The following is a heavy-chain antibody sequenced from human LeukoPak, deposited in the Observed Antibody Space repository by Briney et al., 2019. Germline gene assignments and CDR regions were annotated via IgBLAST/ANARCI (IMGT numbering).Heavy chain of an antibody. V-gene: IGHV3-48*01. CDR1: GLTFSTYS. CDR3: ARAAQPGFDP. D-gene: IGHD1-14*01. CDR2: ISSDSGTI. J-gene: IGHJ5*02. Sequence: GGSLRLSCGASGLTFSTYSMNWVRQAPGKGLEWVSYISSDSGTIYYADSVKGQFTISRDNAKKSLYLQMNSLRAEDTAVYYCARAAQPGFDPWGQGTLVTVSS.